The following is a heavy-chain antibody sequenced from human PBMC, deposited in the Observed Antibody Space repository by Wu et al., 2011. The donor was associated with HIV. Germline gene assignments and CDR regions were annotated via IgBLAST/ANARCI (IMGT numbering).Heavy chain of an antibody. J-gene: IGHJ4*02. Sequence: LEWMGRIIPISGSVNVAQKFQGRFSMTADRPSSTAYMELTSLTSEDTALYYCVRGDRHRTLDSWGRGTLVSVSS. V-gene: IGHV1-69*06. CDR3: VRGDRHRTLDS. CDR2: IIPISGSV. D-gene: IGHD1-14*01.